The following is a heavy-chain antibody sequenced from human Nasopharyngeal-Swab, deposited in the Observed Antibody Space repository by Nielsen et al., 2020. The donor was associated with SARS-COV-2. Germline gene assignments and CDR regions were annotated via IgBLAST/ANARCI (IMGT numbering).Heavy chain of an antibody. V-gene: IGHV4-34*01. J-gene: IGHJ4*02. CDR2: INHIGNT. CDR3: AQRGTMIGGYFDY. CDR1: GGSFSGYY. D-gene: IGHD3-22*01. Sequence: SETLSLTCAVYGGSFSGYYWNWVRQAPGKGLEWIGNINHIGNTNYNPSLKNRVTISVDTSKNQFSLKLSSVTAADTAVYYCAQRGTMIGGYFDYWGQGTLVTVSS.